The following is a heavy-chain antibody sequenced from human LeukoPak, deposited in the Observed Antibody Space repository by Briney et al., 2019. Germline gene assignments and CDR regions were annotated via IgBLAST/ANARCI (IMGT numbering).Heavy chain of an antibody. J-gene: IGHJ4*02. D-gene: IGHD5-18*01. Sequence: GGSLRLSCAASGFTFSGYGMHWVRQAPGKGLEWVTFIRYDGSNKYHADSVKGRFTISRDNSKNTLYLQMNSLRAEDTAVYYCAKDLYSYGYYFDYWGQGTVVTVSS. V-gene: IGHV3-30*02. CDR1: GFTFSGYG. CDR3: AKDLYSYGYYFDY. CDR2: IRYDGSNK.